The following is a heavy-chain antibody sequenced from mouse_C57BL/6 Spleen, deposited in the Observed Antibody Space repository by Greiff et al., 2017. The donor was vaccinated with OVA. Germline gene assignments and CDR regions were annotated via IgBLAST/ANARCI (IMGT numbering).Heavy chain of an antibody. CDR3: LYYYGSSSYYFDY. CDR1: GYTFTSYW. J-gene: IGHJ2*01. CDR2: IDPSDSYT. D-gene: IGHD1-1*01. Sequence: QVQLQQSGAELVRPGTSVKLSCKASGYTFTSYWMHWVKQRPGQGLEWIGVIDPSDSYTNYNQKFKGKATLTVDTSSSTAYMQLSSLTSEDSAVYYCLYYYGSSSYYFDYWGQGTTLTVSS. V-gene: IGHV1-59*01.